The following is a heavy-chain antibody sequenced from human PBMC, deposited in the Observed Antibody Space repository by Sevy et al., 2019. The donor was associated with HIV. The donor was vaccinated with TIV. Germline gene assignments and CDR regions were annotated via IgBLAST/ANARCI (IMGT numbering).Heavy chain of an antibody. V-gene: IGHV4-30-4*01. CDR2: LYYSGST. Sequence: SETLCLTCTISGDSITTNDYFWTWIRQSPGKGLEWIGYLYYSGSTAYNPSLKSRVSISTDTTKSHFSLNLNSVTGADTAIYYCARAVGFTRGAFDIWGQGITVTVSS. J-gene: IGHJ3*02. CDR1: GDSITTNDYF. CDR3: ARAVGFTRGAFDI. D-gene: IGHD3-10*01.